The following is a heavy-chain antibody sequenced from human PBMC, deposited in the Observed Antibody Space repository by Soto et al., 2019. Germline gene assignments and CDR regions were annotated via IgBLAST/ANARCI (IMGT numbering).Heavy chain of an antibody. D-gene: IGHD3-9*01. J-gene: IGHJ4*02. CDR1: GGSISSSSYY. V-gene: IGHV4-39*01. Sequence: SETLSLTCTVSGGSISSSSYYWGWIRQPPGKGLEWIGSIYYSGKTYYNPSLKSRVTISVDTSKNQFSLKLSSVTAADTAVYYCARHDWAKPFDYWGQGTLVTVSS. CDR2: IYYSGKT. CDR3: ARHDWAKPFDY.